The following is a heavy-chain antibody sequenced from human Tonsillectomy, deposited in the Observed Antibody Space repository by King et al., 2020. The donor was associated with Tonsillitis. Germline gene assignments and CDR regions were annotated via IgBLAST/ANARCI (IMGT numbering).Heavy chain of an antibody. J-gene: IGHJ4*02. CDR2: IRPDGSEK. Sequence: VQLVESGGGLVQPGGSLKRSCAASEFTFSSSWMTWIRQAPGKGLQWVATIRPDGSEKYYADSVKGRFTVSRDNAKNSLDLQMNSLRSEDTALYYCARDQAYTSFDYWGQGTLVTVSS. CDR1: EFTFSSSW. CDR3: ARDQAYTSFDY. D-gene: IGHD6-19*01. V-gene: IGHV3-7*04.